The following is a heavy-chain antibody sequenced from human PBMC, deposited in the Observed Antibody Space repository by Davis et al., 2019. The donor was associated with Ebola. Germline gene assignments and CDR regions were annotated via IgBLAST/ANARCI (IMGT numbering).Heavy chain of an antibody. CDR2: ILVGGGKT. Sequence: SVKVSCKASEFSFTTSSIQWVRQARGQGLEWVGWILVGGGKTDYAERFQERVTMTRDKSTLTAYLELNNLRFEDTAVYYCAAGSCSGTRCSYGLDVWGQGTTVTVS. CDR3: AAGSCSGTRCSYGLDV. CDR1: EFSFTTSS. V-gene: IGHV1-58*02. D-gene: IGHD2-2*01. J-gene: IGHJ6*02.